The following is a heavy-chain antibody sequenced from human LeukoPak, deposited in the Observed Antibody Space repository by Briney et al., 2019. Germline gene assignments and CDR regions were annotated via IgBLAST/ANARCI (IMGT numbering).Heavy chain of an antibody. J-gene: IGHJ4*02. CDR2: ISWNSGSI. CDR1: GFTFDDYA. CDR3: ARSADFDY. Sequence: GGSLRLPCAASGFTFDDYAMHWVRQAPGKGLEWVSGISWNSGSIGYADSVKGRFTISRDNAKNSLYLQMNSLRAEDMALYYCARSADFDYWGQGTLVTVSS. D-gene: IGHD2-15*01. V-gene: IGHV3-9*03.